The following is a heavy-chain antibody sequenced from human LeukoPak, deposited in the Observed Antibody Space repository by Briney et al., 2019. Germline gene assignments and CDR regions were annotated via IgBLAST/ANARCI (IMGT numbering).Heavy chain of an antibody. D-gene: IGHD2-2*01. Sequence: SETLSLTCTASGGSISSYYWSWIRQPPGKGLEWIGYIYYSGSTNYNPSLKSRVTISVDTSKNQFSLKLSSVTAADTAMYYCARHQGLIVPAANDQYYYHYYMDVWGKGTTVTISS. J-gene: IGHJ6*03. CDR1: GGSISSYY. CDR2: IYYSGST. CDR3: ARHQGLIVPAANDQYYYHYYMDV. V-gene: IGHV4-59*01.